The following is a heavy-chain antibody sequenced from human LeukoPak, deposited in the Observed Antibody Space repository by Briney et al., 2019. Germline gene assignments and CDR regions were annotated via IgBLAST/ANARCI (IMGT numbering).Heavy chain of an antibody. CDR2: IYGSGIT. J-gene: IGHJ6*03. Sequence: SGTLSLTCTVSGGSIISNYWSWIRQSAGTGLEWIGRIYGSGITDYNPSLKSRVTMSLDTSRKQFSLRLTSVTAADTAVYYCARLKFYDSTGYSPGYYMDVWGKGTTVSVFS. CDR3: ARLKFYDSTGYSPGYYMDV. V-gene: IGHV4-4*07. CDR1: GGSIISNY. D-gene: IGHD3-22*01.